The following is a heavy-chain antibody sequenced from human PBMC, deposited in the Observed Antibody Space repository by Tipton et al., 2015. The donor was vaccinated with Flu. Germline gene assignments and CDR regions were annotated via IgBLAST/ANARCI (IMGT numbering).Heavy chain of an antibody. CDR2: IHYSGSP. J-gene: IGHJ5*02. CDR1: GFTFSSSS. Sequence: GSLRLSCAASGFTFSSSSMSWVRQSAGKGLEWIGNIHYSGSPHYNPSLKSRVTISVDTSKNQISLKMSSVSAADTAVYFCARRDYSNYVSDPKNWFDPWGQGTLVTVSS. CDR3: ARRDYSNYVSDPKNWFDP. D-gene: IGHD4-11*01. V-gene: IGHV4-4*01.